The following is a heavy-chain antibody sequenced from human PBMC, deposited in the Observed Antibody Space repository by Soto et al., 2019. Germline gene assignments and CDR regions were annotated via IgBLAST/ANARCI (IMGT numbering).Heavy chain of an antibody. CDR1: GDSFTSYW. D-gene: IGHD6-19*01. Sequence: GESLKISCKGSGDSFTSYWIGWVRQMPGKGLEWMGIIYPGDSDTRYSPSFQGQVTISADKSISPAYLQWSSLKASDTAMYSCASLSSGWYGERAFDIWCQGTMVTDSS. J-gene: IGHJ3*02. CDR2: IYPGDSDT. CDR3: ASLSSGWYGERAFDI. V-gene: IGHV5-51*01.